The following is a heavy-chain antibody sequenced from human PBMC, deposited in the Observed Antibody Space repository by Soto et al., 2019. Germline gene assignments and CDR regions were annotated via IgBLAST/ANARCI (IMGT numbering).Heavy chain of an antibody. J-gene: IGHJ4*02. V-gene: IGHV3-33*01. CDR1: ALSFSYDD. D-gene: IGHD1-26*01. CDR2: IWHDGSNA. CDR3: ARDTRLPLPDEGAFDS. Sequence: QVQLVESRGGVVQHGRSLRLSCVASALSFSYDDMHWVRQAPGKGLEWVAVIWHDGSNAYYADSVNGRFIISRDNSKNTLFLQVNSLRVEETAVYFCARDTRLPLPDEGAFDSWGQGTLVTVSS.